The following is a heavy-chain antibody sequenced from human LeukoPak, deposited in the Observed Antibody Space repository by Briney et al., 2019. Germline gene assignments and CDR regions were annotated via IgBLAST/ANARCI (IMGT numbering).Heavy chain of an antibody. J-gene: IGHJ4*02. CDR1: GFTFSSYW. V-gene: IGHV3-7*01. Sequence: GGSLRLSCAASGFTFSSYWMSWVRQAPGKGLEWVANIKQDGSEKYYVDSVKGRFTISRDNAKNSLYLQMNSLRAEDTAVYYCARGDVGTRYCSSTSCYAFDYWGQGTLVTVSS. CDR2: IKQDGSEK. D-gene: IGHD2-2*01. CDR3: ARGDVGTRYCSSTSCYAFDY.